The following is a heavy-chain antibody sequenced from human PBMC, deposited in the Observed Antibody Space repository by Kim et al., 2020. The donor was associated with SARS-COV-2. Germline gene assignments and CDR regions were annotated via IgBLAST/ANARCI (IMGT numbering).Heavy chain of an antibody. V-gene: IGHV3-7*01. J-gene: IGHJ1*01. CDR1: GFTFSSYW. D-gene: IGHD3-9*01. CDR3: TRGSHDILTSYYNVGESFQH. Sequence: GGSLRLSCAASGFTFSSYWMSWVRQAPGKGLEWVATINQDGSETYYVGSVKASFTISRDNAQNSLYLQMSSLRAEDTSVYYCTRGSHDILTSYYNVGESFQHWGPGTLVTVSS. CDR2: INQDGSET.